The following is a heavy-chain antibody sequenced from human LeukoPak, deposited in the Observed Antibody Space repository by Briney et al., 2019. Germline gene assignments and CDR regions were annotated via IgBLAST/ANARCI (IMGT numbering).Heavy chain of an antibody. D-gene: IGHD3-10*01. CDR1: GFTFSNYV. CDR2: INSDGSST. Sequence: GGSLRLSCAASGFTFSNYVMNWVRQAPGKGLVWVSRINSDGSSTSYADSVKGRFAISRDNAKNTLYLQINSLRAEDTAVYYCARDHTLYYYGSGSFDYWGQGTLVTVSS. J-gene: IGHJ4*02. V-gene: IGHV3-74*01. CDR3: ARDHTLYYYGSGSFDY.